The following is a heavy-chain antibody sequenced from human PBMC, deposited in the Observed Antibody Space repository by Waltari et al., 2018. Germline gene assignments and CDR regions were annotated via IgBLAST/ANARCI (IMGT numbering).Heavy chain of an antibody. CDR2: VDPEDGET. D-gene: IGHD2-15*01. CDR1: GYTFTDYY. CDR3: ATDRADYCSGGSCYWFDP. V-gene: IGHV1-69-2*01. J-gene: IGHJ5*02. Sequence: VQLVQSGAEVKKPGATVKISCKASGYTFTDYYMHWVQQAPGQGLEWMGRVDPEDGETIYAEKFQGRVTITADTSTDTAYMELSSLRSEDTAVYYCATDRADYCSGGSCYWFDPWGQGTLVTVSS.